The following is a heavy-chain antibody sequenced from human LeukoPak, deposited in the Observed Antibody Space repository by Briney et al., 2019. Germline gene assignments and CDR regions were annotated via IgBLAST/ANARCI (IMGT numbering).Heavy chain of an antibody. CDR3: ARDNIESGWDYFDY. J-gene: IGHJ4*02. Sequence: SETLSLTCAVYGGSFSGYYWSWIRQPPGKGLEWIGEINHSGSTNYNPSLKSRVTISVDTSKNQFSLKLSSVTAADTAVYYCARDNIESGWDYFDYWGQGTLVTVSS. V-gene: IGHV4-34*01. CDR2: INHSGST. CDR1: GGSFSGYY. D-gene: IGHD3-9*01.